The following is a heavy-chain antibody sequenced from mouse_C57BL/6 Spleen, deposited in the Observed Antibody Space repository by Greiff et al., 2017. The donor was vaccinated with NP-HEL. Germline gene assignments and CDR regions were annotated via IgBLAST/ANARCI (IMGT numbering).Heavy chain of an antibody. CDR2: INPYNGGT. J-gene: IGHJ1*03. Sequence: VQLQQSGPVLVKPGASVKMSCKASGYTFTDYYMNWVKQSHGKSLEWIGVINPYNGGTSYNQKFKGKATLTVDKSSSTAYMELNSLTSEDSAVYYCARDLFITTAPWYFDVWGTGTTVTVSS. D-gene: IGHD1-1*01. V-gene: IGHV1-19*01. CDR3: ARDLFITTAPWYFDV. CDR1: GYTFTDYY.